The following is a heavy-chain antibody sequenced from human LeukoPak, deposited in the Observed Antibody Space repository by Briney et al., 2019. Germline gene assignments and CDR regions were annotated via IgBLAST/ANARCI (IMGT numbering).Heavy chain of an antibody. CDR3: ARPLRDGSYDAFDI. J-gene: IGHJ3*02. V-gene: IGHV5-51*01. CDR1: GYNFTSYW. CDR2: IYPGDSLT. D-gene: IGHD2-15*01. Sequence: GESLKISCKGSGYNFTSYWIGWVRQMPGKGLEWMGIIYPGDSLTRYSPSFQGHVTISADRSITTAYLQWSSLTAADTAMYYCARPLRDGSYDAFDIWDQGTRVTVSS.